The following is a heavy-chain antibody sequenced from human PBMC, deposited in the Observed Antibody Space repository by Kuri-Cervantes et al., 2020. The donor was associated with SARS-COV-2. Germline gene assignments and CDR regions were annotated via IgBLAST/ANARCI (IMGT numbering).Heavy chain of an antibody. D-gene: IGHD3-3*01. CDR1: MFSLSTSPMC. V-gene: IGHV2-5*08. CDR3: AHAHDFWSDYYGWWDYYYGMDV. CDR2: IYWDDDK. J-gene: IGHJ6*02. Sequence: SGPTLVTSTPTLTLSCTFTMFSLSTSPMCVSWIRQPPGKALEWLALIYWDDDKRYSPSLKNRLTITKEITKNQVVLTITNMYHVDTDTYYCAHAHDFWSDYYGWWDYYYGMDVWGQGTTVTVSS.